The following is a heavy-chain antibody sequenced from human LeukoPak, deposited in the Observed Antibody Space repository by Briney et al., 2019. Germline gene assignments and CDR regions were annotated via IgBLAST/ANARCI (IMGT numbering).Heavy chain of an antibody. D-gene: IGHD3-3*01. V-gene: IGHV4-59*01. CDR2: IYYSGST. J-gene: IGHJ3*02. Sequence: KTSETLPLTCTVSGGSISSYYWSWIRQPPGKGLEWIGYIYYSGSTNYNPSLKSRVTISVDTSKNQFSLKLSSVTAADTAVYYCARDDRGIFGVVPRDAFDIWGQGTMVTVSS. CDR1: GGSISSYY. CDR3: ARDDRGIFGVVPRDAFDI.